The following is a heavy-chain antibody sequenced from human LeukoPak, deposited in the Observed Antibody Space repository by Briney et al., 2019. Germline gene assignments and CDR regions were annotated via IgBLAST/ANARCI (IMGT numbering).Heavy chain of an antibody. CDR1: GGPFSGYY. V-gene: IGHV4-34*01. D-gene: IGHD1-26*01. CDR3: ARGRGYSGSYYHDY. J-gene: IGHJ4*02. CDR2: INHSGST. Sequence: PSETLSLTCAVYGGPFSGYYWSWIRQPPGKGLEWIGEINHSGSTNYNPSLKSRVTISVDTSKNQFSLKLSSVTAADTAVYYCARGRGYSGSYYHDYWGQGTLVTVSS.